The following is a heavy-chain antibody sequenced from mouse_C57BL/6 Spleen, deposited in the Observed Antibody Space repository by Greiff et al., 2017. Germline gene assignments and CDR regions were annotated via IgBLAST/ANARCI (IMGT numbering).Heavy chain of an antibody. CDR3: ARGDYGSSPFDY. V-gene: IGHV5-17*01. Sequence: EVMLVESGGGLVKPGGSLKLSCAASGFTFSDYGMHWVRQAPEKGLEWVAYIRSGSSTIYYADTVKGRFTISRDNAKNPLFLQMTSLRSEDAAMYYCARGDYGSSPFDYWGQGTTLTVSS. J-gene: IGHJ2*01. CDR2: IRSGSSTI. D-gene: IGHD1-1*01. CDR1: GFTFSDYG.